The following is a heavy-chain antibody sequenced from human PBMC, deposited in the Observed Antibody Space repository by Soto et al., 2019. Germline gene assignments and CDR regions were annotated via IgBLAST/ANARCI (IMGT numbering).Heavy chain of an antibody. J-gene: IGHJ6*02. CDR3: AKHLYYYGLDV. V-gene: IGHV1-2*04. CDR2: INPNSGAT. Sequence: GASVKVSCKASGYTFTAYYIHWVPQAPGQGLEWMGWINPNSGATNYAQKFQGWVTMTRDTSISTAYMELNRLRSDDTAVYYCAKHLYYYGLDVWGQGTTVTVSS. CDR1: GYTFTAYY.